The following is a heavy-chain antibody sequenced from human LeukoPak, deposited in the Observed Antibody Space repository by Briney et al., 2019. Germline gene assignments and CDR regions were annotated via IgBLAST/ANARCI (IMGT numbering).Heavy chain of an antibody. Sequence: GGSLRLSCAASGFNFNNYAMSWVRQAPGKGLEWVSAISGSGDATYYADSVKGRFTISRDNSKNTLYLQVNSLRAEDTAVYYCTNCARAGGYCYYDYWGQGTLVTVSS. V-gene: IGHV3-23*01. J-gene: IGHJ4*02. D-gene: IGHD2-21*02. CDR3: TNCARAGGYCYYDY. CDR1: GFNFNNYA. CDR2: ISGSGDAT.